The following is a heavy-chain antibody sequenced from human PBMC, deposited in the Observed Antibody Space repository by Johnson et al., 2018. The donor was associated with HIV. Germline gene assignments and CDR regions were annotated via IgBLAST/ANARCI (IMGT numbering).Heavy chain of an antibody. CDR3: AREWLYDALDI. CDR2: ISYDGSNK. J-gene: IGHJ3*02. D-gene: IGHD3-22*01. CDR1: RFTFSNYA. Sequence: QVQLVESGGGVVQPGRSLRLSCIASRFTFSNYAMHWVRQAPGKGLEWVAVISYDGSNKYYADSVKGRFTVSRDNARKSLYLQMNSLRAEDTAVYYCAREWLYDALDIWGQGTMVTVSS. V-gene: IGHV3-30-3*01.